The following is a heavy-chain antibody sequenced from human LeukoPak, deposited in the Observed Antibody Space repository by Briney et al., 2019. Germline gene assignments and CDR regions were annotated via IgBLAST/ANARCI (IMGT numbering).Heavy chain of an antibody. CDR1: GFTFSSYE. D-gene: IGHD3-10*01. V-gene: IGHV3-48*03. J-gene: IGHJ4*02. Sequence: GGSLRLSCAASGFTFSSYEMNWVRQAPGKGLEWVSYISRSGTTIYYADSVKGRFTISRDNSKNTLYLQMNSLRGEDTAVYYCAKDFRWFGELLPQALHYWGQGTLVTVSS. CDR3: AKDFRWFGELLPQALHY. CDR2: ISRSGTTI.